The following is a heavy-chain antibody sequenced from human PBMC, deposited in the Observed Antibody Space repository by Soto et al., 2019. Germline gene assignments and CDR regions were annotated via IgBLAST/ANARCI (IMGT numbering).Heavy chain of an antibody. V-gene: IGHV3-48*02. CDR2: INSGSSSI. CDR3: ARWRAGYGGNLDY. J-gene: IGHJ4*02. CDR1: GFTFSYNS. Sequence: EVQLVESGGGLVQPGGSLRLSCAASGFTFSYNSMNWVRQAPGKGLEWVSYINSGSSSIYYADSVKGRFTISRDNAKNSLYLQMNSLRDEDTAVYFCARWRAGYGGNLDYWGQGTLVTVSS. D-gene: IGHD5-12*01.